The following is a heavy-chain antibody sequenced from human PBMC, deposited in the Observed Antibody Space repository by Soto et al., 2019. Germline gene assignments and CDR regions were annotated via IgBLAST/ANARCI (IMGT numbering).Heavy chain of an antibody. J-gene: IGHJ4*02. CDR2: IFHSGTT. CDR1: CYSIISGYY. D-gene: IGHD3-22*01. CDR3: ARLLDDSRGYYYFDY. Sequence: SATLSLTCAGSCYSIISGYYFGLIRHPPGKGLEWLGSIFHSGTTYDNPSLKSRVTISVDMSNNQFSLKLTSVTAADTAVYYCARLLDDSRGYYYFDYWGQGTLVTVSS. V-gene: IGHV4-38-2*01.